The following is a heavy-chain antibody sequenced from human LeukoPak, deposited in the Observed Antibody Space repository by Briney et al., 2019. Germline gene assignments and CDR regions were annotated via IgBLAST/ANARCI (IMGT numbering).Heavy chain of an antibody. CDR2: ISGSGSDI. Sequence: GGSLRLSCAASGFTSGFPFSDYYMSWIRQSPGKGLEWVSYISGSGSDIYYADSMKGRFTISRDNAKNSLYLQMNSLRAEDTALYYCARAPGGWASDIWGQGTMVTVSS. CDR3: ARAPGGWASDI. D-gene: IGHD6-19*01. CDR1: GFPFSDYY. J-gene: IGHJ3*02. V-gene: IGHV3-11*01.